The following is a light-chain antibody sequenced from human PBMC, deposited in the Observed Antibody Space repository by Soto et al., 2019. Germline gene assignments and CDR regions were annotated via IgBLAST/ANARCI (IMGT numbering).Light chain of an antibody. Sequence: EIVMTQSPATLSVSPGERATLYCRASQSISSNLAWYQQKPGQAPRLLIYETSTRATGIPGGFSGSGSGTEFTLTISRLEPEDFAVYYCQQYGSSPTWTFGQGTKVDIK. V-gene: IGKV3-15*01. CDR1: QSISSN. J-gene: IGKJ1*01. CDR2: ETS. CDR3: QQYGSSPTWT.